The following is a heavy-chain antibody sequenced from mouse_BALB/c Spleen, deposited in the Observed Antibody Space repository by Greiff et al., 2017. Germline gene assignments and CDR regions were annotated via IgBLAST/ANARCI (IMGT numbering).Heavy chain of an antibody. CDR1: GFTFSSYA. D-gene: IGHD2-4*01. Sequence: EVQRVESGGGLVKPGGSLKLSCAASGFTFSSYAMSWVRQSPEKRLEWVAEISSGGSYTYYPDTVTGRFTISRDNAKNTLYLEMSSLRSEDTAMYYCARGVSTMITTRDYYAMDYGGQGTSVTVSS. V-gene: IGHV5-9-4*01. CDR3: ARGVSTMITTRDYYAMDY. CDR2: ISSGGSYT. J-gene: IGHJ4*01.